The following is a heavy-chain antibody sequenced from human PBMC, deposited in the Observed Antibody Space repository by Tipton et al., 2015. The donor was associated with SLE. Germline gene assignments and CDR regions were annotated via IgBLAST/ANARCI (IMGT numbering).Heavy chain of an antibody. J-gene: IGHJ2*01. Sequence: TLSLTCAVYGGSFSGYYWSWIRQPPGKGLEWIGEINHSGSTNYNPSLKSRATISVDTSKNQFSLKLSSVTAADTAVYYCAREGRGGWYFDLWGRGTLVTVSS. CDR2: INHSGST. CDR3: AREGRGGWYFDL. V-gene: IGHV4-34*01. CDR1: GGSFSGYY. D-gene: IGHD3-10*01.